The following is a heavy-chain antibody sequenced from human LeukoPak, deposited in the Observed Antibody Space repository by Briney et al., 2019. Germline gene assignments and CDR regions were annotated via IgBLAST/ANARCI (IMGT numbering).Heavy chain of an antibody. V-gene: IGHV3-7*01. CDR1: GFTFSNYW. CDR2: VRQDGSEK. D-gene: IGHD1-1*01. J-gene: IGHJ4*02. CDR3: ARSTAGLDY. Sequence: GGSLRLSCAASGFTFSNYWMSWVRQAPGKGLEWVANVRQDGSEKYYVDSMRGRFTISRDNAKNSLYLQMSSLRAEDTAVYYCARSTAGLDYWGQGTLVTVSS.